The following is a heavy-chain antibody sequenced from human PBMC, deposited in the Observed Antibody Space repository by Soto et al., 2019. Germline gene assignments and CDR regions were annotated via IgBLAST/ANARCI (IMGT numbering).Heavy chain of an antibody. V-gene: IGHV1-3*01. CDR3: ARGKRYDILTGDMDV. CDR1: GYTFTSYA. CDR2: INAGNGNT. J-gene: IGHJ6*02. Sequence: GASVKVSCKASGYTFTSYAMHWVRQAPGQRLEWMGWINAGNGNTKYSQKFQGRVTITRDTSASTAYMELSSLRSEDTAVYYCARGKRYDILTGDMDVWGQGTTVTVSS. D-gene: IGHD3-9*01.